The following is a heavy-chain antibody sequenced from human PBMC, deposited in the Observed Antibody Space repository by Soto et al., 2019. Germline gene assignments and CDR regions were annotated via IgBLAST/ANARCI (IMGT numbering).Heavy chain of an antibody. J-gene: IGHJ3*02. CDR3: ARDPNGDHVGGFEM. Sequence: QPGGSLRLSCAASGFTFSSYGMHWVRQAPGKGLEWVAVISYDGSNKYYADSVKGRFTISRDNSKNTLYLHMNSLRAEDTAVTYCARDPNGDHVGGFEMWGQGTIVPVSS. CDR2: ISYDGSNK. D-gene: IGHD4-17*01. CDR1: GFTFSSYG. V-gene: IGHV3-30*03.